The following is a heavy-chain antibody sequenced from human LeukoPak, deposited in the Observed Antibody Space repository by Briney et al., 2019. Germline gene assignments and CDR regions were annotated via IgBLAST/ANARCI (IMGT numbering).Heavy chain of an antibody. J-gene: IGHJ6*03. V-gene: IGHV3-23*01. CDR1: GFAFSNFA. CDR3: AKMEGQRLYDYCMDV. D-gene: IGHD3-3*01. Sequence: GGSQRLSCAASGFAFSNFAMSWVRQAPGKGLEWVSAMSGSGYYTYYVESVKGRFTISRDNSKNTLYLHMNSLRADDTAVYYCAKMEGQRLYDYCMDVWGRGTTVTVSS. CDR2: MSGSGYYT.